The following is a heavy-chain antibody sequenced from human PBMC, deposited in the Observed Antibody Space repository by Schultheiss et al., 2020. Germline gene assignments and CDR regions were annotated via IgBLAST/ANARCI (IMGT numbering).Heavy chain of an antibody. D-gene: IGHD6-13*01. CDR2: INHSGST. V-gene: IGHV4-34*01. CDR1: GGSFSGYY. J-gene: IGHJ4*02. Sequence: SETLSLTCAVYGGSFSGYYWSWSRQPPGKGLEWIGEINHSGSTNYNSSLKSRVIISVETSKNQFSLKLSSVTAADTAVYYCARGGVKRQLAYFDYWGQGTLVTVSS. CDR3: ARGGVKRQLAYFDY.